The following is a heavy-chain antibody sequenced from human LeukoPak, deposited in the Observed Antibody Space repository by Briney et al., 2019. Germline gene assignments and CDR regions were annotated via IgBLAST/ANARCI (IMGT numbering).Heavy chain of an antibody. V-gene: IGHV1-18*04. Sequence: ASVKVSCKASGYTFTSYGISWVRQAPGQGLEWNGWISAYNGNTNYAQKLQGRVTMTTDTSTSTAYMELRSLRSDDTAVYYCARDGTHGHFDWLLHHWGQGTLVTVSS. CDR2: ISAYNGNT. CDR3: ARDGTHGHFDWLLHH. CDR1: GYTFTSYG. J-gene: IGHJ4*02. D-gene: IGHD3-9*01.